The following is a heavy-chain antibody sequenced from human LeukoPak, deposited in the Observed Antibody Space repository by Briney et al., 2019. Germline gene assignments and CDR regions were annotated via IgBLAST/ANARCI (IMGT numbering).Heavy chain of an antibody. CDR2: IYSSGST. CDR3: ARGRGESGTSYLTHFDY. CDR1: GGSISSYY. J-gene: IGHJ4*02. V-gene: IGHV4-4*07. D-gene: IGHD1-26*01. Sequence: PAETLSLTCTVSGGSISSYYWSWIRQPAGKGLEWIARIYSSGSTNYNPSLKSRVTMSVDTSKNQFSLNLSSVTAADTAFYYCARGRGESGTSYLTHFDYWGQGTLVTVSS.